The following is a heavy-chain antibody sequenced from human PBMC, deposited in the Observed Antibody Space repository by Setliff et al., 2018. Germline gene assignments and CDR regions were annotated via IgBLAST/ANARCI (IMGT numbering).Heavy chain of an antibody. CDR1: GGSFSGYY. Sequence: PSETLSLTCAVYGGSFSGYYWSWIRQPPGKGLEWIGEINHSGSTNYNPSLKGRVTISVDTTKNQFSLKLSSVTAADTAVYYCARGVYCSSTSCSPGLNWFDPWGQGTLVTVSS. D-gene: IGHD2-2*01. CDR3: ARGVYCSSTSCSPGLNWFDP. J-gene: IGHJ5*02. CDR2: INHSGST. V-gene: IGHV4-34*01.